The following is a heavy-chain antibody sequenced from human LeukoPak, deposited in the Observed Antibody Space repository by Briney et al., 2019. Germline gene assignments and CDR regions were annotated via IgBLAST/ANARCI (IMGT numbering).Heavy chain of an antibody. CDR3: ARERAFRGYSY. D-gene: IGHD5-18*01. V-gene: IGHV1-2*06. CDR2: INPNSGGT. Sequence: ASVKVSCKASGYTFTGYYMHWVRQAPGQGLEWMGRINPNSGGTNYAQKFQGRVTMTRDTSISTAYMEQSRLRSDDTAVYYCARERAFRGYSYWGQGTLVTVSS. J-gene: IGHJ4*02. CDR1: GYTFTGYY.